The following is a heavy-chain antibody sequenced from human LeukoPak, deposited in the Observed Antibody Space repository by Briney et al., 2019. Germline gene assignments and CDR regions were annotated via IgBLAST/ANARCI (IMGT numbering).Heavy chain of an antibody. J-gene: IGHJ4*02. D-gene: IGHD3-22*01. CDR2: ISGSGGTA. CDR1: GFTFNNYA. V-gene: IGHV3-23*01. Sequence: GGSLRLSCAASGFTFNNYAMHWVRQAPGKGLEWVSAISGSGGTAYYADSVKGRFTISRDNSKNTLYLQMNSLRAEDTAVYYCAKKGYYDGSGHYMYYFDHWGQGTLVTVSS. CDR3: AKKGYYDGSGHYMYYFDH.